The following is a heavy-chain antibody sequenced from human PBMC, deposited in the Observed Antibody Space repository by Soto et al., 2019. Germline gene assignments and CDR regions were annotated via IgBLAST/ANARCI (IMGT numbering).Heavy chain of an antibody. J-gene: IGHJ4*02. Sequence: QVQLVESGGGVVQPGRSLRLSCAASGFTFSSYAVHWVRQAPGKGLEWVAVISYDASNKYYADSVKGRFTISRDNSKNTLYLQMNSLRPEDTAVYSCARDGPSFGGDGDYFPEFWGQGTLVTVSS. CDR1: GFTFSSYA. V-gene: IGHV3-30-3*01. CDR2: ISYDASNK. D-gene: IGHD4-17*01. CDR3: ARDGPSFGGDGDYFPEF.